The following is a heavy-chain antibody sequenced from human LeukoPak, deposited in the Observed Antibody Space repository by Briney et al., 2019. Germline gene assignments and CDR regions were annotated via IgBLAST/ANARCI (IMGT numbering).Heavy chain of an antibody. Sequence: PSETLSLTCIVSGGSISNYYWSWIRQPAGKGLDWIGRIYSSGSTSYIPSLKSRVTMAVDTSNNQFSLKVTSVTAADTAVYYCARVDCSSTSCAFDYWGQGTLVTVSS. CDR3: ARVDCSSTSCAFDY. D-gene: IGHD2-2*01. CDR1: GGSISNYY. CDR2: IYSSGST. J-gene: IGHJ4*02. V-gene: IGHV4-4*07.